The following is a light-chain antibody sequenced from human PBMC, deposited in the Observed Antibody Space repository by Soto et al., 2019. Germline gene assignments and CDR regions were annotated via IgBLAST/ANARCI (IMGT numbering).Light chain of an antibody. CDR1: SSDIGGYDY. V-gene: IGLV2-14*01. CDR2: GVT. Sequence: QSVLTQPASVSGSPGQSITITCTGTSSDIGGYDYVSWYQHHPGKAPKVIIYGVTNRPSGVSHRFSGSKSANTASLTISGLQAEDEADYYCCSYAIISTVVFGGGTKLTVL. CDR3: CSYAIISTVV. J-gene: IGLJ2*01.